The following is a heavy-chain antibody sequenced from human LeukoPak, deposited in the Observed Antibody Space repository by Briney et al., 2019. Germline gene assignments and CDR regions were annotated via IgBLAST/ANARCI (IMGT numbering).Heavy chain of an antibody. J-gene: IGHJ4*02. V-gene: IGHV4-39*01. CDR3: ARRGSSGRSFDY. D-gene: IGHD6-25*01. CDR1: GGSVSSSSYY. CDR2: IYNSGGT. Sequence: SETLSLTCTVSGGSVSSSSYYWGWIRQPPGKGLEWVGCIYNSGGTYYDPSLKSRVTISVDTSKNQVSLKVNSVTAADTAVYYCARRGSSGRSFDYWGQGTLVIVSS.